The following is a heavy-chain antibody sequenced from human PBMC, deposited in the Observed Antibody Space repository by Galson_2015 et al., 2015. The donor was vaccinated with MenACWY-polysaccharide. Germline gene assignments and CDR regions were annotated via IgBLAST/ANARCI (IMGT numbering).Heavy chain of an antibody. V-gene: IGHV4-61*01. Sequence: LSLTCTVSGDSVPSAPYYWSWLRQSPGKGLEWIGYMSYSGSANHNPSLKSRVTISIDTSKNQFSLRLTSVTAADTAMYYCAREPTYSGSFGWFDPWGQGTLVTVSS. D-gene: IGHD1-26*01. J-gene: IGHJ5*02. CDR1: GDSVPSAPYY. CDR3: AREPTYSGSFGWFDP. CDR2: MSYSGSA.